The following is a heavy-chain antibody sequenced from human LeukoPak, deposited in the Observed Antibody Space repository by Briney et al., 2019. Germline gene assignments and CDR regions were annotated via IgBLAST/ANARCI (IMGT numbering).Heavy chain of an antibody. Sequence: ASVNVSFKASGYSFTSNYIHWVRQAPGQGLEWMGMIYPRDGSTSYAQEFQGRVTVTRDTSTSTVHMELSGLRSEDTAVYYCARDQEAFDYWGQGTLVTVSS. CDR1: GYSFTSNY. V-gene: IGHV1-46*01. CDR2: IYPRDGST. CDR3: ARDQEAFDY. J-gene: IGHJ4*02.